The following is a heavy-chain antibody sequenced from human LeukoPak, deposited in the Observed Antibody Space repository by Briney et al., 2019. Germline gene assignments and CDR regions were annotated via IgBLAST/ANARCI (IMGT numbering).Heavy chain of an antibody. CDR1: GVSISSYY. CDR2: IYNGRNT. V-gene: IGHV4-59*08. D-gene: IGHD6-19*01. CDR3: AQTTGWPGFDF. Sequence: PSETLSLTCTVSGVSISSYYWSWIRQSPGRTLEWIGHIYNGRNTKYNPSLTSRVTISVDTSKNQFSLSLTSVTAADTAMYYCAQTTGWPGFDFWGPGALVTVSS. J-gene: IGHJ4*02.